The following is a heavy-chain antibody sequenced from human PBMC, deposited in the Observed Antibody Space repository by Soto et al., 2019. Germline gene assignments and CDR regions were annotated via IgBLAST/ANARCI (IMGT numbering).Heavy chain of an antibody. Sequence: PSETLSLTCAVYGGSFSGYYWSWIRQPPGKGLEWIGEINHSGSTNYNPSLKSRVTISVDTSKNQLSLKLSYVTAADTAVYYCARGVYVWGSYRYTHFDYWGQGTLVTV. CDR1: GGSFSGYY. V-gene: IGHV4-34*01. CDR2: INHSGST. D-gene: IGHD3-16*02. CDR3: ARGVYVWGSYRYTHFDY. J-gene: IGHJ4*02.